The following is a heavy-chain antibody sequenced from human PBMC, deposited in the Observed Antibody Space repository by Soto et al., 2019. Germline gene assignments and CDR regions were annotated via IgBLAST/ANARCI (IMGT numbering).Heavy chain of an antibody. CDR3: AKDRRAGGNSAFYFDF. CDR2: ISATGGGT. V-gene: IGHV3-23*01. Sequence: GSLRLSCAASGFKFSNYAMSWVRQAPGKGLEWVSLISATGGGTYYADSVKGRFTISRDNSHNTLYLQVHSLTAEDTAVYYCAKDRRAGGNSAFYFDFWGQVAQVTVSS. J-gene: IGHJ4*02. D-gene: IGHD3-16*01. CDR1: GFKFSNYA.